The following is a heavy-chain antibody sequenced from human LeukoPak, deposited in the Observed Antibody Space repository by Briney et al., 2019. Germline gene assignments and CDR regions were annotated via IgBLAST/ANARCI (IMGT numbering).Heavy chain of an antibody. CDR1: GFTFSDYW. J-gene: IGHJ4*02. D-gene: IGHD5-12*01. V-gene: IGHV3-74*01. Sequence: PGGSLRLSCAASGFTFSDYWMHWVRQAPGKGLVWVSRINTDGRSTNYADSVKGRFTISRDNAKNTVYLQMNSLRAEDTAVYYCARASGHDHWGQGTLVTVSS. CDR2: INTDGRST. CDR3: ARASGHDH.